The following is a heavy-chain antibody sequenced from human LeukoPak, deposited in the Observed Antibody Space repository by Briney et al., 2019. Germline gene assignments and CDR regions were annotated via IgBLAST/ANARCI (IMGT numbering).Heavy chain of an antibody. CDR2: ISYDGSNK. CDR1: GFTFSSYA. V-gene: IGHV3-30*04. J-gene: IGHJ2*01. D-gene: IGHD6-6*01. Sequence: PGRSLRLSCAASGFTFSSYAMHWVRQAPGKGLEWVAVISYDGSNKYYADSVKGRFTISRDNSKNTLYLQMNSLRAEDTAVYYCAKDRISPRPLGYFDLWGRGTLVTVSS. CDR3: AKDRISPRPLGYFDL.